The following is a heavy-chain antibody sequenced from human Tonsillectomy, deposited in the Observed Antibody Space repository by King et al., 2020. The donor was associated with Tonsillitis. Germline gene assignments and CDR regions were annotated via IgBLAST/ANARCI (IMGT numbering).Heavy chain of an antibody. CDR2: ISGSGGST. Sequence: DVQLVESGGGLVQPGGSLRLSCAASGFTFSSYAMSWVRQAPGKGLEWVSAISGSGGSTYYADSVKGLFTISRDTSKNTLYLQMNSLRAEDTAVYYCAKVEYSSSSGLDAFDIWGQGTMVTVSS. V-gene: IGHV3-23*04. CDR1: GFTFSSYA. CDR3: AKVEYSSSSGLDAFDI. D-gene: IGHD6-6*01. J-gene: IGHJ3*02.